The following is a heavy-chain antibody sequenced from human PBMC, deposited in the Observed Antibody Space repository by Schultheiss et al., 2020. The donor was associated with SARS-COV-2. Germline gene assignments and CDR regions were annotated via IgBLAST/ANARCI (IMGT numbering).Heavy chain of an antibody. CDR1: GYSFASHW. CDR3: GRRSRGGGYSQPPYSFDY. D-gene: IGHD5-18*01. J-gene: IGHJ4*02. CDR2: IYPDDSDT. V-gene: IGHV5-51*01. Sequence: GGSLRLSCRGSGYSFASHWIGWVRQMPGKGLEWMGIIYPDDSDTRYSPSFQGQVTISADTSISSAYLQWSSLKASDSAMYYCGRRSRGGGYSQPPYSFDYWGQGTLVTVSS.